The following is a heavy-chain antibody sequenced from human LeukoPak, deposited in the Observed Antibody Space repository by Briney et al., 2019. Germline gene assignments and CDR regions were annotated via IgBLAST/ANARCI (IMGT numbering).Heavy chain of an antibody. D-gene: IGHD3-22*01. V-gene: IGHV1-18*01. CDR2: ISAYNGNT. CDR1: GYTFTSYG. Sequence: ASVKVYCKASGYTFTSYGISWVRQAPGQGLEWMGWISAYNGNTNYAQKLQGRVTMTTDTSTSTAYMELRSLRSDDTAVYYCARGVGYYDSSLLNDYWGQGTLVTVSS. CDR3: ARGVGYYDSSLLNDY. J-gene: IGHJ4*02.